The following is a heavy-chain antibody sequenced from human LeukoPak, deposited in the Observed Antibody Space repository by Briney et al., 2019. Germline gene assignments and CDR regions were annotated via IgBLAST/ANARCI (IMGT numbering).Heavy chain of an antibody. Sequence: PGGSLRLSCPASGLTFGDYAMSWVRQAPGKGLEWVSVIYSGGSTYYADSVKGRFTISRDNSKNTLYLQMNSLRAEDTAVYYCARGYGNWGQGTLVTVSS. V-gene: IGHV3-66*01. CDR3: ARGYGN. CDR1: GLTFGDYA. CDR2: IYSGGST. J-gene: IGHJ4*02. D-gene: IGHD1-14*01.